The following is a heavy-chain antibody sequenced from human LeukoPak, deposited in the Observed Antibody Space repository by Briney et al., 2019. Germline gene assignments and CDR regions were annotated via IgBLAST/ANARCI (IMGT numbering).Heavy chain of an antibody. CDR2: IFSTGSS. Sequence: SETLSLTCIVSGGSISNYYWSWIRQPPGKGLEWIGYIFSTGSSHYNPSLQSRVTMLVDTSKNQVSLQLTSVTAADTAVYYCARHFDYGDYGDYFDFWGQGTPVAVSS. D-gene: IGHD4-17*01. CDR3: ARHFDYGDYGDYFDF. V-gene: IGHV4-59*08. CDR1: GGSISNYY. J-gene: IGHJ4*02.